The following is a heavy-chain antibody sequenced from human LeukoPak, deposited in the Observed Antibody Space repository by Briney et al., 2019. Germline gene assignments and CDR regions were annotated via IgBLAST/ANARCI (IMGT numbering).Heavy chain of an antibody. CDR3: AKWGSGWTLGGYNWFDP. D-gene: IGHD6-19*01. Sequence: PGGSLRLSCAASGFTFSSYAMSWVRQAPGKGLEWVSAISGSGGSTYYADSVKGRFTISRDNSKNTLYLQMNSLRAEDTAVYYCAKWGSGWTLGGYNWFDPWGQGTLVTVSS. CDR1: GFTFSSYA. J-gene: IGHJ5*02. V-gene: IGHV3-23*01. CDR2: ISGSGGST.